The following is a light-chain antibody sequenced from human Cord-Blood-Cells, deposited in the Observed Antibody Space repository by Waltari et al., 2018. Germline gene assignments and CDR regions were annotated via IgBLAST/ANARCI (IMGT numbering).Light chain of an antibody. J-gene: IGKJ1*01. CDR1: QSISSW. V-gene: IGKV1-5*03. CDR2: KAS. Sequence: DIQMTQSPSTLSASVGDRVTITCRASQSISSWLAWYQQKPGKAPKLLIYKASSLESGVPSRFSGSGSGTEFTLTISSLQPYDFATYYCQQYNRWTFGQGTKVEIK. CDR3: QQYNRWT.